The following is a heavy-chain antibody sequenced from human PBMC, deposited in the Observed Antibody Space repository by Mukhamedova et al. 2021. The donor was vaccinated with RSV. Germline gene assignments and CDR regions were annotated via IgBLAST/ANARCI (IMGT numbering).Heavy chain of an antibody. CDR2: ISSSSDYI. CDR1: TFSSYS. CDR3: ARDYSFDAFDI. Sequence: TFSSYSMNWVRQAPGKGLEWVSSISSSSDYIYYADSVKGRFTISRDNAKNRLYLQMNSLRVEDTAVYYCARDYSFDAFDIWGQGT. D-gene: IGHD5-18*01. V-gene: IGHV3-21*01. J-gene: IGHJ3*02.